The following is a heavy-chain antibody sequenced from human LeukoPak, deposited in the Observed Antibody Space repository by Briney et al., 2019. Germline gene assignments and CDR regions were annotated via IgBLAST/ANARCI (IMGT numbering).Heavy chain of an antibody. V-gene: IGHV4-34*01. CDR2: INHSGST. J-gene: IGHJ4*02. CDR3: ASSSSWYSGFDY. Sequence: PSETLSLTCAVYGGSFSGYYWSWIRQPPGKGLEWIGEINHSGSTNYNPSLKSRVTISVDTSKNQFSLKLSSVTAADTAVYYCASSSSWYSGFDYWGQGTLVTVSS. CDR1: GGSFSGYY. D-gene: IGHD6-13*01.